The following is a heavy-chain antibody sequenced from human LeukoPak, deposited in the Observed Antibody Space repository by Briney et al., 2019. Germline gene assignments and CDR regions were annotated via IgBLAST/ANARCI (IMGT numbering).Heavy chain of an antibody. CDR3: TTDRHGYYFDY. CDR2: IKSKTDGGTT. J-gene: IGHJ4*02. Sequence: GGSLRLSCAASGFTFSSYAMSWVRQAPGKGLEWVGRIKSKTDGGTTDYAAPVKGRFTISRDDSKNTLYLQMNSLKTEDTAVYYCTTDRHGYYFDYWGQGTLVTVSS. CDR1: GFTFSSYA. V-gene: IGHV3-15*01. D-gene: IGHD6-6*01.